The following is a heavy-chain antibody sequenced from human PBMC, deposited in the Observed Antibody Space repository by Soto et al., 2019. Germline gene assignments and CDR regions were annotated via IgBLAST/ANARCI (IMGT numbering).Heavy chain of an antibody. Sequence: EVQQLESGGGLVQPGGSLRLSCAASGFTFSKYALRWVRQPPGKALEWVSAISGSGGSTHYADSVKGRVTISRDNSKTTVFLQMNSLRAEDTAVYSCAKYYYDGSGSHIAFDYWGQGTLVTVSS. V-gene: IGHV3-23*01. D-gene: IGHD3-16*01. CDR1: GFTFSKYA. CDR2: ISGSGGST. CDR3: AKYYYDGSGSHIAFDY. J-gene: IGHJ4*02.